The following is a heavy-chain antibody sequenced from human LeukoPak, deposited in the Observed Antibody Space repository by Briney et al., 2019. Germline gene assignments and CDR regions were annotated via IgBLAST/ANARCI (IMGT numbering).Heavy chain of an antibody. CDR3: ARLSYYDSSGYYRGVYFDY. Sequence: GESLKISCKGSGYSFTTYWIGWVRQMPGKGLEWMGIIYPGDSDTRYSPSFQGQVTISADKSISTAYLQWSCLKASDTAMYYCARLSYYDSSGYYRGVYFDYWGQGTLVTVSS. V-gene: IGHV5-51*01. CDR2: IYPGDSDT. D-gene: IGHD3-22*01. J-gene: IGHJ4*02. CDR1: GYSFTTYW.